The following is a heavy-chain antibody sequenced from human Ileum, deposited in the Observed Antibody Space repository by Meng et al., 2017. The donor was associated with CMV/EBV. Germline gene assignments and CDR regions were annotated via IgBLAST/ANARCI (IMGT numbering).Heavy chain of an antibody. D-gene: IGHD6-13*01. CDR2: MNVDGSEK. CDR1: GFTFRGYW. Sequence: GALRPSCGGSGFTFRGYWMTWGRQAPGKGLEGVVNMNVDGSEKYYVDSVKGRFTISRDNAKNSLYLQMNRLRGEDTALYYCARKSGAGAGRLPGNYYGRDVWGQGTTVTVSS. CDR3: ARKSGAGAGRLPGNYYGRDV. V-gene: IGHV3-7*03. J-gene: IGHJ6*02.